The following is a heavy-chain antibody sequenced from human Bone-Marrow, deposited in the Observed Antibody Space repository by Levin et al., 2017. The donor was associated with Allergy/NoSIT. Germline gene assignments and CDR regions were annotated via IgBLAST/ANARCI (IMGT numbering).Heavy chain of an antibody. CDR3: TKGVGPYYYYMDV. CDR2: ISASSGTS. V-gene: IGHV3-23*01. J-gene: IGHJ6*03. D-gene: IGHD3-3*01. Sequence: GESLKISCVVSGFTFGDYAMAWVRQAPGKGLEWVSAISASSGTSYYADSVKGRFTISRDNSKNTLYLQMNSLRAEDTAIYYCTKGVGPYYYYMDVWGKGTTVTVSS. CDR1: GFTFGDYA.